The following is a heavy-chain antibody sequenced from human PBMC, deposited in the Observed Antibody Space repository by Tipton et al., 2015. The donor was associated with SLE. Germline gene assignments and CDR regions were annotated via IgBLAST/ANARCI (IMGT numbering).Heavy chain of an antibody. CDR1: GGSISSYY. J-gene: IGHJ4*02. D-gene: IGHD3-3*01. CDR3: ARENFWSGF. CDR2: IYYSGST. Sequence: TLSLTCTVSGGSISSYYWSWIRQPPGKGLEWIGYIYYSGSTYYNPSLKSRVTISVDTSKNQSSLKLSSVTAADTAVYYCARENFWSGFWGQGTLVTVSS. V-gene: IGHV4-59*12.